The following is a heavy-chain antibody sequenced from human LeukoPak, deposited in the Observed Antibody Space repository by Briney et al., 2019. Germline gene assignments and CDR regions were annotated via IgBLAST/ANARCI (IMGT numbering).Heavy chain of an antibody. Sequence: ASVKVSCKVSGYTFTAYYIHGVRQAPGQRLEWMGWINPNNGGTNSAQKFQGRVTMTRDTSISTAYMDLSRLRSDDTAVYYCARLGFVGATTSVDYWGQGTLVTVSS. D-gene: IGHD1-26*01. J-gene: IGHJ4*02. CDR1: GYTFTAYY. CDR3: ARLGFVGATTSVDY. V-gene: IGHV1-2*02. CDR2: INPNNGGT.